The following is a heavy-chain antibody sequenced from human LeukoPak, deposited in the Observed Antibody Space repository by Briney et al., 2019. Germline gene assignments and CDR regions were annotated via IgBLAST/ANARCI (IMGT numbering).Heavy chain of an antibody. CDR2: ISSSSSYI. CDR1: GFTFSSYS. CDR3: ARDLGIVGANPLDY. D-gene: IGHD1-26*01. V-gene: IGHV3-21*01. Sequence: GGSLRLSCAASGFTFSSYSMNWVRQAPGKGLEWVSSISSSSSYIYYADSVKGRFTISRDNTKNSLYLQMNSRRAEDTAVYYCARDLGIVGANPLDYWGQGTLVTVSS. J-gene: IGHJ4*02.